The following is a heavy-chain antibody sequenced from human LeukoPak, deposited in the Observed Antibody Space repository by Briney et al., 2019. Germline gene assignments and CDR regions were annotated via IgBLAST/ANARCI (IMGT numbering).Heavy chain of an antibody. CDR3: ARALAYCGDDCYFY. D-gene: IGHD2-21*02. J-gene: IGHJ4*02. CDR1: GYTFTSYD. Sequence: ASVKVSCKASGYTFTSYDINWVRQATGQGLEWMGWMNPNSGNTGYAQKFQGRVTMTRNTSISTAYMELSSLRSEDTAVYYCARALAYCGDDCYFYWGQGTLVTVSS. V-gene: IGHV1-8*01. CDR2: MNPNSGNT.